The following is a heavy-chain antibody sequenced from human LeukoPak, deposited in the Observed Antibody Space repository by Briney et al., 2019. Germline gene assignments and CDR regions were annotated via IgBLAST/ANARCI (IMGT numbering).Heavy chain of an antibody. CDR3: ARDFGGLTMVREVRPFDY. J-gene: IGHJ4*02. CDR1: GYSFTMYG. Sequence: GASVKVSCKTSGYSFTMYGVSWVRQAPGQGLEWMGWISAYNGDTNYAQKFQGRLTLTTDTSTSTVYMELRSLRSDDTAVYYCARDFGGLTMVREVRPFDYWGQGTLVTVSS. CDR2: ISAYNGDT. V-gene: IGHV1-18*01. D-gene: IGHD3-10*01.